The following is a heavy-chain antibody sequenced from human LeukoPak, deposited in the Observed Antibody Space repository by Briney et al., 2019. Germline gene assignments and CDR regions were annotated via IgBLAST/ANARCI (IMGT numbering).Heavy chain of an antibody. CDR1: GFTFSSYT. J-gene: IGHJ4*02. CDR3: ARVDKTYYDTSAFDY. V-gene: IGHV3-64*01. D-gene: IGHD3-22*01. CDR2: INSTGGST. Sequence: GGSLRLSCAASGFTFSSYTMHWIRQAPGKGLEYVSAINSTGGSTYYTNSVKGRFTISRDNSKNTLYLQMGSLRAEDMAVYYCARVDKTYYDTSAFDYWGQGTLVTVSS.